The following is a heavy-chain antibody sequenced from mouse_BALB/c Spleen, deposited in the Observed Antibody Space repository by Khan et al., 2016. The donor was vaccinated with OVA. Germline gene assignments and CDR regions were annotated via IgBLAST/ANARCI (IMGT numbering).Heavy chain of an antibody. J-gene: IGHJ3*01. CDR1: GYTFTSYY. Sequence: QVQLQQPGAELVKPGTSVKISCKASGYTFTSYYMYWVKQRPGQGLEWIGGINPNNGDSNFNEKFKSKATLTVDKSSSTAYMQLGILTSEDSAIYYWARSDYDNPFAYWGQGTLVTVSA. CDR3: ARSDYDNPFAY. V-gene: IGHV1S81*02. CDR2: INPNNGDS. D-gene: IGHD2-3*01.